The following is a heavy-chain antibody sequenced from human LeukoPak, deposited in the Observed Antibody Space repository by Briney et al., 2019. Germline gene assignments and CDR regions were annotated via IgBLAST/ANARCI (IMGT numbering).Heavy chain of an antibody. CDR1: GGTFSSYA. Sequence: SVKVSCKASGGTFSSYAISWVRPAPGQGLEWVGGIIPIFGTANYAQKFQGRVTITADKSTSTAYMELSSLRSEDTAVYYCARGHYGSGSYSPADWGQGTLVTVSS. V-gene: IGHV1-69*06. J-gene: IGHJ4*02. D-gene: IGHD3-10*01. CDR2: IIPIFGTA. CDR3: ARGHYGSGSYSPAD.